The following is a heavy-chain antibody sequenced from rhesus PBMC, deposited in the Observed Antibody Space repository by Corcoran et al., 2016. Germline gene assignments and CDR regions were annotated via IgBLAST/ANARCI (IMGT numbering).Heavy chain of an antibody. CDR2: FYGSGGNN. Sequence: QVQLQESVPGLVKPSETLSLTCAVSGGSISVYYLSWIRQPPGKGLAWIGLFYGSGGNNNYNPSLKSRVTISTDTSKNQFSLKLNSVTAADTAVYYCARHGGYCSGDVCYTDNRFDVWGPGVLVTVSS. V-gene: IGHV4-160*01. D-gene: IGHD2-39*02. J-gene: IGHJ5-1*01. CDR1: GGSISVYY. CDR3: ARHGGYCSGDVCYTDNRFDV.